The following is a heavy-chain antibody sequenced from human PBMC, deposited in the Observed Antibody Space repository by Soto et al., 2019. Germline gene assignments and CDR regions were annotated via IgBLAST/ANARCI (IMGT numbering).Heavy chain of an antibody. D-gene: IGHD1-26*01. J-gene: IGHJ4*02. Sequence: PSETLSLTCTVSGGSISRGVYYWNWIRQHPGKVLDWIGYIYYSGSTYYYPSLKSRVTISVDTSKNRFSLKLSCLTAADTAVDYWAGGGGAAGDLPDYWGQGTLVTVSS. CDR2: IYYSGST. CDR3: AGGGGAAGDLPDY. V-gene: IGHV4-31*03. CDR1: GGSISRGVYY.